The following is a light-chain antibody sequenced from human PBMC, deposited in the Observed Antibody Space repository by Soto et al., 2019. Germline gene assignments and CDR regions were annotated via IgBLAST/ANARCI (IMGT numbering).Light chain of an antibody. CDR1: QSISTW. Sequence: DIQMTQSPSTLSASVGDRVTITCRASQSISTWLAWYQQKPGKAPKILIYGASSLESGVPSRFSGSASGTKFTLTSSSLQTDHVATYYCQQYKNYLTFGPGTKVDIK. CDR3: QQYKNYLT. CDR2: GAS. V-gene: IGKV1-5*01. J-gene: IGKJ3*01.